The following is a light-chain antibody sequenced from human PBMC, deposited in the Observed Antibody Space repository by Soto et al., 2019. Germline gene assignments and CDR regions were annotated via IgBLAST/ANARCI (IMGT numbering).Light chain of an antibody. CDR1: SSNIGSNT. CDR2: NNS. J-gene: IGLJ1*01. Sequence: QPVLTQPPSASGTPGQRVTISCSGSSSNIGSNTVNWYQQLPGTAPKLLIYNNSQRPSGVPDRFSGSKSGTSASLAISGLQSEDEADYYCAAWDDRLNGHYVFGTGTKVTVL. V-gene: IGLV1-44*01. CDR3: AAWDDRLNGHYV.